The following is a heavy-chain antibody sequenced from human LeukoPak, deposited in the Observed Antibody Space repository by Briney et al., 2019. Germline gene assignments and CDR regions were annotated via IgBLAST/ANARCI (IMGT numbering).Heavy chain of an antibody. CDR2: MNPNSGNT. Sequence: ASVKVSCKASGYTFTSYDINWVRQATGQGLEWMGWMNPNSGNTGYAQKFQGRVTITRNTSISTAYMELSSLRAEDTAVYYCARDTAAAGTYYYYMDVWGKGTTVTISS. J-gene: IGHJ6*03. V-gene: IGHV1-8*03. CDR1: GYTFTSYD. CDR3: ARDTAAAGTYYYYMDV. D-gene: IGHD6-13*01.